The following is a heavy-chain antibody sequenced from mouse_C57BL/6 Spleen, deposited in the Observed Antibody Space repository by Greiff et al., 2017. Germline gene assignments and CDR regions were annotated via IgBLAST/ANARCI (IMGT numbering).Heavy chain of an antibody. CDR1: GYTFTDYY. V-gene: IGHV1-26*01. J-gene: IGHJ3*01. Sequence: EVQLQQSGPELVKPGASVKISCKASGYTFTDYYMNWVKQSHGKSLEWIGDINPNHGGTSYNQKFKGKATLTGDKSSSTAYMELRSLTSEDSAVYYCARDYSNTWFAYWGQGTLGTVSA. CDR2: INPNHGGT. D-gene: IGHD2-5*01. CDR3: ARDYSNTWFAY.